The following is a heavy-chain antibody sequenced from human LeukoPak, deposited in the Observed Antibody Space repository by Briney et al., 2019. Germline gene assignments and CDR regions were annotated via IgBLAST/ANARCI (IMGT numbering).Heavy chain of an antibody. J-gene: IGHJ4*02. CDR1: GHSFTTYG. V-gene: IGHV1-18*01. CDR3: AKAVAGAEFFDY. D-gene: IGHD6-19*01. Sequence: ASVKVSCKASGHSFTTYGISWVRRAPGQGLEWMGWISAYNGNTNYAQKLQGRVTLTTDRSTSTAHMELRSLTSDDTAVYYCAKAVAGAEFFDYWGQGTLVTVSS. CDR2: ISAYNGNT.